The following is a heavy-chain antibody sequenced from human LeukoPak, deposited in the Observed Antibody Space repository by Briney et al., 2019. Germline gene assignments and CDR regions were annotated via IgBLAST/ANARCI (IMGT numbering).Heavy chain of an antibody. Sequence: PSQTLSLTCAISGDSVSSNSAAWNWVRQSPSRGLEWLAWTYYRSKWYNAYAVSVKSRVTINPDTSKNHFSLHLNSVAPEDTAVYYCTREVESAFDYWGQGTLVTVSS. CDR3: TREVESAFDY. CDR1: GDSVSSNSAA. CDR2: TYYRSKWYN. J-gene: IGHJ4*02. V-gene: IGHV6-1*01. D-gene: IGHD1-1*01.